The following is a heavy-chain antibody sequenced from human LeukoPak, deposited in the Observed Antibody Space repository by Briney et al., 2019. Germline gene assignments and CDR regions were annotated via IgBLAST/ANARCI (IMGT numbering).Heavy chain of an antibody. J-gene: IGHJ5*02. D-gene: IGHD4-17*01. CDR1: GFTFSSYG. Sequence: GRSLRLSCAASGFTFSSYGMHWVRQAPGKGLEWVAVISYDGSNKYYADSVKGRFTISRDNSKNTLYLQMNSLRAGDTAVYYCARGGYGDGFDPWGQGTLVTVPS. V-gene: IGHV3-30*03. CDR3: ARGGYGDGFDP. CDR2: ISYDGSNK.